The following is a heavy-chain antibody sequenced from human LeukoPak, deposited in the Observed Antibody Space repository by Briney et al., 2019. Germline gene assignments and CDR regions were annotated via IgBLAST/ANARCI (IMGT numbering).Heavy chain of an antibody. Sequence: PSETLSLTCPVSGASITGYWWSWIRQSAGRGLEWIGRSYISGSTNYNPSLKSRVTMSVDTSTNQFSLKLNSVTAADTAVYYCARDYNHYNSGSYYDCGGEGTLVTVPS. J-gene: IGHJ4*02. CDR1: GASITGYW. V-gene: IGHV4-4*07. CDR3: ARDYNHYNSGSYYDC. CDR2: SYISGST. D-gene: IGHD3-10*01.